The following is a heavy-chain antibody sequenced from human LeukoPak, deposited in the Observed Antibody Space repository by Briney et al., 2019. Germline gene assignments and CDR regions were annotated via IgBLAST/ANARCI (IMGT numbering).Heavy chain of an antibody. Sequence: PSETLSLTCTVSGDSISGYYWGWIRQPPGKGPEWIGYIYSSGSTNYSPSLKSRVAISVDTSKNQFSLNLNSVTAADTAMYYCARYQKGGGAFDFWGQGTMVTVSS. V-gene: IGHV4-59*01. CDR3: ARYQKGGGAFDF. CDR2: IYSSGST. D-gene: IGHD2-2*01. CDR1: GDSISGYY. J-gene: IGHJ3*01.